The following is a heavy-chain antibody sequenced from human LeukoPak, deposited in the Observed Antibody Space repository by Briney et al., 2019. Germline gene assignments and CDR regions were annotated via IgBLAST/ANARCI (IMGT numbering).Heavy chain of an antibody. D-gene: IGHD2-21*02. CDR1: GGSFSGYY. J-gene: IGHJ6*03. V-gene: IGHV4-34*01. Sequence: SETLSLTCAVYGGSFSGYYWSWIRQPPGKGLEWLGEINHSGSTNYNPSIKSRVTISVDTSKNQFSLTLSYVTAADTAVYYCARDRQIVVVTANLYYYYYMDVWGKGTTVTVSS. CDR3: ARDRQIVVVTANLYYYYYMDV. CDR2: INHSGST.